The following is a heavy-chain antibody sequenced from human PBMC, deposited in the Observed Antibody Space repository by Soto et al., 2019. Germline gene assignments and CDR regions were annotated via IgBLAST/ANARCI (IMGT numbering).Heavy chain of an antibody. Sequence: ASVKVSCKASGYTFTSYYMHWVRQAPGQGLEWMGIINPSGGSTSYAQKFQGRVTMTRDTSTSTVYMELSSLRSEDTAVYYCAREREHSGYDSTKLYYYGMDVWGQGTTVPVSS. CDR2: INPSGGST. J-gene: IGHJ6*02. CDR1: GYTFTSYY. D-gene: IGHD5-12*01. CDR3: AREREHSGYDSTKLYYYGMDV. V-gene: IGHV1-46*01.